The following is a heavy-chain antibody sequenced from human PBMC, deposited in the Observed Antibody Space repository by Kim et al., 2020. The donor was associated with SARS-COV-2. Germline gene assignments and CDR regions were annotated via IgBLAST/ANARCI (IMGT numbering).Heavy chain of an antibody. Sequence: ASVKVSCKASGYTFTSYAMHWVRQAPGQRLEWMGWINAGYGNTKYSQKFQGRVTITRDTSASTAYMELSSLRSEDTAVYYCARDGSLRIFGVAIDYYYGMDVWGQGTTVTVSS. D-gene: IGHD3-3*01. V-gene: IGHV1-3*01. CDR1: GYTFTSYA. J-gene: IGHJ6*02. CDR2: INAGYGNT. CDR3: ARDGSLRIFGVAIDYYYGMDV.